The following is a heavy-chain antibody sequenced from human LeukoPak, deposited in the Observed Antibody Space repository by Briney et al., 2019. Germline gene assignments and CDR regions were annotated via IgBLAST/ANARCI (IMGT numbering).Heavy chain of an antibody. CDR3: ARGSSAAPYKYYYYMDV. Sequence: ASVKVSCKVSGHTLTDLSMNWVRQAPGKGLEWMGGFDPEEGETIYAQKLQGRVTMTTDTSTSTAYMELRSLRSDDTAVYYCARGSSAAPYKYYYYMDVWGKGTTVTVSS. CDR1: GHTLTDLS. J-gene: IGHJ6*03. CDR2: FDPEEGET. V-gene: IGHV1-24*01. D-gene: IGHD2-2*01.